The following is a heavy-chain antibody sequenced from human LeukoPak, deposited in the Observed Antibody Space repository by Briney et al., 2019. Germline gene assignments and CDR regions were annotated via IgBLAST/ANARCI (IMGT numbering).Heavy chain of an antibody. CDR2: LTGDGSTT. D-gene: IGHD5-12*01. CDR1: GFTCPNYA. CDR3: AKEPIVAGAYYFDY. J-gene: IGHJ4*02. Sequence: GGSLRLSCAASGFTCPNYAMTWVRQAPGRGLEWVSTLTGDGSTTYYADSVKGRFTISRDNSRNTVFLQMNSLRVEDTAIYFCAKEPIVAGAYYFDYWGQGTLVTVSS. V-gene: IGHV3-23*01.